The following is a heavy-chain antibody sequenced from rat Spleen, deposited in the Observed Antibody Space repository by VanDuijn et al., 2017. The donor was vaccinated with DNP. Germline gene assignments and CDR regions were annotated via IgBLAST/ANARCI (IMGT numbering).Heavy chain of an antibody. J-gene: IGHJ4*01. Sequence: EVKLVESGGGLVQPGRSLKLSCAASGFRFNDYWMGWVRQAPGKGLEWIGEINKDSNIIKYTPSLKDKLTVSRDNAQNTLYLQMSKLGSEDTGIYFCVREDKGVDAWGQGTSVTVSS. D-gene: IGHD2-2*01. CDR2: INKDSNII. CDR3: VREDKGVDA. CDR1: GFRFNDYW. V-gene: IGHV4-2*01.